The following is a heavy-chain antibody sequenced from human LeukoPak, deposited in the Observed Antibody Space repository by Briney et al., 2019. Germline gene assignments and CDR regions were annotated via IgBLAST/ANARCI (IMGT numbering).Heavy chain of an antibody. CDR3: AKEGIVGAIFDY. Sequence: GGSLRLSCAASGFTFSNYAMHWVRQAPGKGLEWVAVISSDGSNKYYPDSVKGRFTISRDNSKNTLYLQMNSLRAEDTAVYYCAKEGIVGAIFDYWGQGTLVTVSS. CDR1: GFTFSNYA. D-gene: IGHD1-26*01. V-gene: IGHV3-30*04. J-gene: IGHJ4*02. CDR2: ISSDGSNK.